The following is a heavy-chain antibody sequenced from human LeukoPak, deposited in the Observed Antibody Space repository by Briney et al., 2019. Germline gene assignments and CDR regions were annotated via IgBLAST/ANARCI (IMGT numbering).Heavy chain of an antibody. V-gene: IGHV3-7*01. CDR1: GFTFSSYW. J-gene: IGHJ4*02. Sequence: PGGSLRLSCAASGFTFSSYWMSWVRQAPGKGLEWVANIKQDGSEKYYVDSVKGRFTISRDNAKNSLYLQMNSLRAEDTAVYYCARDLYYDSSGYYSPDDYWGQGTLVTVSS. D-gene: IGHD3-22*01. CDR3: ARDLYYDSSGYYSPDDY. CDR2: IKQDGSEK.